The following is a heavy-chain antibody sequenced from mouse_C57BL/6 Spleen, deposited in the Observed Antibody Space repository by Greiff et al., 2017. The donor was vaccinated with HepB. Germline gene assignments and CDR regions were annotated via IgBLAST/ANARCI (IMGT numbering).Heavy chain of an antibody. V-gene: IGHV1-81*01. Sequence: VQLQESGAELARPGASVKLSCKASGYTFTSYGISWVKQRTGQGLEWIGEIYPRSGNTYYNEKFKGKATLTADKSSSTAYMELRSLTSEDSAVYFCARAPSTVVAPFAYWGQGTLVTVSA. J-gene: IGHJ3*01. CDR3: ARAPSTVVAPFAY. CDR2: IYPRSGNT. D-gene: IGHD1-1*01. CDR1: GYTFTSYG.